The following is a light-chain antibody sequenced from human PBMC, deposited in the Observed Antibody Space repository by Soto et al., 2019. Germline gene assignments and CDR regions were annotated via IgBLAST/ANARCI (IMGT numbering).Light chain of an antibody. CDR3: QTWGTGIRV. V-gene: IGLV4-69*01. CDR1: SGHSSYA. J-gene: IGLJ3*02. CDR2: INSDGSH. Sequence: QPVLTQSPSASASLGASVKLTCTLSSGHSSYAIAWHQQQPEKGPQYLMKINSDGSHSKGDGIPHRFSGSSSGAERYLTISTLPSEDEADYYCQTWGTGIRVFGGGTKVTVL.